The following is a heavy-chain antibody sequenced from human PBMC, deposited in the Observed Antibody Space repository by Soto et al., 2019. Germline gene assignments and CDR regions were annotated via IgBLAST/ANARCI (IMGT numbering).Heavy chain of an antibody. V-gene: IGHV3-21*01. CDR3: ARECVDTVTSITIPFDY. CDR1: GFTFSRCD. Sequence: GWSLRLSCATSGFTFSRCDMKWVRQAPGKGLEWVSFISSSASYMYYADSVKGRFTISRDNSKKSLYLQMNSLRADDTAVYYCARECVDTVTSITIPFDYWGQGALVTVSS. CDR2: ISSSASYM. J-gene: IGHJ4*02. D-gene: IGHD5-12*01.